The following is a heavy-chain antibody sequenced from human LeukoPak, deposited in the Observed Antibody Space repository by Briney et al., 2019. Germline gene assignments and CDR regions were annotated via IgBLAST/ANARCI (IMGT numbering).Heavy chain of an antibody. CDR2: IKSKTDGGTT. D-gene: IGHD2-15*01. J-gene: IGHJ5*02. CDR1: GFTFSNAW. Sequence: PGGSLRLSCAASGFTFSNAWMSWVRQAPGKGLEWVGRIKSKTDGGTTDYAAPVKGRFTISRDDSKNTLYLQMNSLKTEDTAVYYCTTEDIVVVVGAYDPWGQGTLVTVSS. CDR3: TTEDIVVVVGAYDP. V-gene: IGHV3-15*01.